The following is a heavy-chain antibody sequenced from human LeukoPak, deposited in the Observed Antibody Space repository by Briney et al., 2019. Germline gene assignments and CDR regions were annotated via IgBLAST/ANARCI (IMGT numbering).Heavy chain of an antibody. CDR3: ARVSPIVATETVYFDY. J-gene: IGHJ4*02. CDR2: IYSGGST. CDR1: GFTVSSNY. V-gene: IGHV3-53*01. D-gene: IGHD5-12*01. Sequence: GGSLRLFCAASGFTVSSNYMSWVRQVPGKGLECVSVIYSGGSTYYADSVKGRFTISRDNSKNTLYLQMNSLRAEDTAVYYCARVSPIVATETVYFDYWGQGTLVTVSS.